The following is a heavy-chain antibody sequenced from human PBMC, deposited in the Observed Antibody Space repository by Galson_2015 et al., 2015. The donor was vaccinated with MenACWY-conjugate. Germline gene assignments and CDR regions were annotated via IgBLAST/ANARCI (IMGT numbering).Heavy chain of an antibody. J-gene: IGHJ2*01. CDR2: ITSNGGTT. CDR1: GFTFSSYA. D-gene: IGHD1-1*01. V-gene: IGHV3-64D*09. CDR3: VKGGTTMAYGYFGV. Sequence: SLRLSCAASGFTFSSYAMHRVRQAPGKGLEYVSAITSNGGTTYYADSVKGRFTISRDNSKNTLYLQMSSLRAEDTAVYYCVKGGTTMAYGYFGVWGRGTLVTVSS.